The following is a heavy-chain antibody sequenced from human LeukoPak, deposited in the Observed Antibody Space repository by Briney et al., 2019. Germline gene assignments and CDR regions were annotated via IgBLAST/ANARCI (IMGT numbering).Heavy chain of an antibody. Sequence: SETLSLTCAVSGCSINGYYWSWLRQPPGKGLEWIGYISYSGSTDYNPSLKSRVTISIDTSRNQFSLKLSSVTAADTAVYYCARGQRGFPYWGQGTLVTVSS. CDR3: ARGQRGFPY. CDR2: ISYSGST. J-gene: IGHJ4*02. D-gene: IGHD5-12*01. V-gene: IGHV4-59*01. CDR1: GCSINGYY.